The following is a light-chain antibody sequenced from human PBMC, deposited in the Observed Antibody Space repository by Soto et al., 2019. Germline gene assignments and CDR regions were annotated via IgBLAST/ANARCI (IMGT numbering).Light chain of an antibody. CDR3: QQYGSAPIT. CDR2: GSS. V-gene: IGKV3-20*01. J-gene: IGKJ5*01. CDR1: ETISSSY. Sequence: EIVLTQSPGTLSLSPGERATLSCRASETISSSYLAWYQQKPGQAPRLLIYGSSSRATGIPDRFSGSGSGTDFTLTISRLEPEDFAVYYCQQYGSAPITFGQGTRL.